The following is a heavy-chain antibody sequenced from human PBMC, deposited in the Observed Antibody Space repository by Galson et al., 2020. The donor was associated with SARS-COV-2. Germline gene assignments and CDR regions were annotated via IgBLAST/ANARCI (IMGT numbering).Heavy chain of an antibody. J-gene: IGHJ4*02. D-gene: IGHD1-26*01. CDR3: SGPTSGSYFMFGY. V-gene: IGHV3-66*04. CDR2: IYTGGST. CDR1: GFSVSSNY. Sequence: GESLKTSCAASGFSVSSNYMSWVRQAPGKGLEWVSVIYTGGSTYYADSVKDRFTISRDNSKNTVFLQMNSLRADDTAVYYCSGPTSGSYFMFGYWGQGTLVTFSS.